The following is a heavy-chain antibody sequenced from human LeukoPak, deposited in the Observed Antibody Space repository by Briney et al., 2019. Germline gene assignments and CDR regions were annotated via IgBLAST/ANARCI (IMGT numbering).Heavy chain of an antibody. J-gene: IGHJ6*02. D-gene: IGHD6-19*01. Sequence: GGSLRLSCAASGFTFSGYWMNWVRQAPGKGLEWVANIKEDGSEKFYVDSVKGRFTISRDNAENSLYLRMNSLRAEDTAVYYCARDDPWVSGVWSSRPYYYYAMDVWGQGTTVTVSS. CDR2: IKEDGSEK. CDR1: GFTFSGYW. CDR3: ARDDPWVSGVWSSRPYYYYAMDV. V-gene: IGHV3-7*01.